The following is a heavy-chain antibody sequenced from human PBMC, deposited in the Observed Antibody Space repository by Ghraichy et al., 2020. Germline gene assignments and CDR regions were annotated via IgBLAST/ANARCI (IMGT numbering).Heavy chain of an antibody. D-gene: IGHD3-9*01. Sequence: GESLNISCAASGFTFSSYGMHWVRQAPGKGLEWVAFIRYDGSNKYYADSVKGRFTISRDNSKNTLYLQMNSLRAEDTAVYYCASTYYDILTGYYNDYWGQGTLVTVSS. V-gene: IGHV3-30*02. CDR2: IRYDGSNK. CDR3: ASTYYDILTGYYNDY. CDR1: GFTFSSYG. J-gene: IGHJ4*02.